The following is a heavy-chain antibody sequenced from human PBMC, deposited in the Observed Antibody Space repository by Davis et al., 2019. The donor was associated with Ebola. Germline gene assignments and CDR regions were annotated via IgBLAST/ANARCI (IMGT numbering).Heavy chain of an antibody. Sequence: ESLKIPCAASGFTFSSYTMNWVRQAPGKGLEWVSYIGTRGDPTVYADSVKGRFTVSRDDANNSLSLPMNSLRDEDTAIYYCARDYLFALDIWGQGTMVTVSS. J-gene: IGHJ3*02. CDR3: ARDYLFALDI. CDR2: IGTRGDPT. CDR1: GFTFSSYT. V-gene: IGHV3-48*02.